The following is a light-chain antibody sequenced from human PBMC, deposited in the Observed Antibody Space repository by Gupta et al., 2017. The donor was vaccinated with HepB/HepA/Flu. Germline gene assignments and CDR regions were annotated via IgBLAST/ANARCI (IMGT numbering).Light chain of an antibody. CDR3: QVGDRSSDHVV. CDR1: NIGSKS. J-gene: IGLJ2*01. Sequence: PLSVSVAPGKTARITCGGNNIGSKSVHWYQQKPGQAPVLVVYDDSDRPSGIPERFSGSNSGNTATLTISRVEAGDEADYYCQVGDRSSDHVVFGGGTKLTVL. CDR2: DDS. V-gene: IGLV3-21*03.